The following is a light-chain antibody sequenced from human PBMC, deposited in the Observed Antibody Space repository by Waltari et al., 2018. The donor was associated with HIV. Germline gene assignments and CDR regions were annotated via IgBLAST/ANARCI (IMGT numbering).Light chain of an antibody. CDR2: DVS. Sequence: QSALTQPASVSGSPGQSITISCTGTSSDVGVYNYVSWYQQHPGKAPKLMIYDVSKRPSGVSNRFSGSKSDNTASLTISGLQAEDEADYYCCSYAGSSTHVVFGGGTKLTVL. CDR1: SSDVGVYNY. CDR3: CSYAGSSTHVV. V-gene: IGLV2-23*02. J-gene: IGLJ2*01.